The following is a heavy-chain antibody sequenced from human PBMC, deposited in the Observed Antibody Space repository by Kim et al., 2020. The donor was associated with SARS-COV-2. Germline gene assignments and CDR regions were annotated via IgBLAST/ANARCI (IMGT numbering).Heavy chain of an antibody. J-gene: IGHJ6*03. Sequence: SVKVSCKASGGTFSSYAISWVRQAPGQGLEWMGRIIPILGIANYAQKFQGRVTITADKSTSTAYMELSSLRSEDTAVYYCARPYCSSTSCYLMDYYYMDVWGKGTTVTVSS. CDR3: ARPYCSSTSCYLMDYYYMDV. D-gene: IGHD2-2*01. CDR1: GGTFSSYA. CDR2: IIPILGIA. V-gene: IGHV1-69*04.